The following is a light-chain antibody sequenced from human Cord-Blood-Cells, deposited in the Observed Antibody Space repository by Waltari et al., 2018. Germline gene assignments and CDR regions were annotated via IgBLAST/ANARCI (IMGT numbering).Light chain of an antibody. CDR2: AAS. CDR1: QSISSY. CDR3: QQSYSTPWT. V-gene: IGKV1-39*01. J-gene: IGKJ1*01. Sequence: DIQMTQSPSSLSASVGDRVTITCRASQSISSYLNWYQQKPGKAPKLLSYAASSLQSGVPSRFSGSGSGKDFTLTISSLQPEDFATYYCQQSYSTPWTFGQGTKVEIK.